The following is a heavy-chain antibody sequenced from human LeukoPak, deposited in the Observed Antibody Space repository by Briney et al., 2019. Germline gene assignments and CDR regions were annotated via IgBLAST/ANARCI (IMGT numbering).Heavy chain of an antibody. Sequence: GGSLRLSCAASGSTFSSYIMNWVRQAPGKGLEWVSSISSSGSYIYYADSVNGRFTISRDNAKNSLYLQMNSLRAEDTAVYYCARDPGYSSGRGFDYWGQGTLVTVSS. CDR2: ISSSGSYI. CDR3: ARDPGYSSGRGFDY. CDR1: GSTFSSYI. J-gene: IGHJ4*02. D-gene: IGHD6-19*01. V-gene: IGHV3-21*01.